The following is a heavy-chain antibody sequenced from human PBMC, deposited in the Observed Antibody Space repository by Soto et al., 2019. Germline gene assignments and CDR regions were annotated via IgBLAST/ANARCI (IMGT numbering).Heavy chain of an antibody. J-gene: IGHJ4*02. Sequence: EVQLVESGGGLVQPGGSLRLSCAASRLTFSSYWMHWVRQAPGKGLVWVSRISSDGSSITYADSVKGRFTVSRDNAKNTLYLQMNSLRAEDTAVYYCATQLAEGYWGQGTLVTVSS. CDR1: RLTFSSYW. V-gene: IGHV3-74*01. D-gene: IGHD6-6*01. CDR3: ATQLAEGY. CDR2: ISSDGSSI.